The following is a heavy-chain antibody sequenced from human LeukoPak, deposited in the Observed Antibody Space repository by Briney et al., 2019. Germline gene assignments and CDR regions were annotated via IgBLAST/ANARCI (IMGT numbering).Heavy chain of an antibody. CDR3: AKDRESGVDYYDSSGYGLLEY. CDR1: GFTFSSYS. J-gene: IGHJ4*02. V-gene: IGHV3-21*04. Sequence: PGGSLRLSCAASGFTFSSYSMDWVRQAPGKGLEWVSSISSSSSYIYYADSVKGRFTISRDNAKNSLYLQMNSLRAEDTALYYCAKDRESGVDYYDSSGYGLLEYWGQGTLVTVSS. D-gene: IGHD3-22*01. CDR2: ISSSSSYI.